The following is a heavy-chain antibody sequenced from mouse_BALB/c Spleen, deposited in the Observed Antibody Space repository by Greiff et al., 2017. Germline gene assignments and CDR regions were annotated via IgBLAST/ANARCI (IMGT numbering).Heavy chain of an antibody. V-gene: IGHV14-4*02. CDR3: APMITTIYAMDY. Sequence: VQLQQSGAELVRSGASVKLSCTASGFNIKDYYMHWVKQRPEQGLEWIGWIDPENGDTEYAPKFQGKATMTADTSSNTAYLQLSSLTSEDTAVYYCAPMITTIYAMDYWGQGTSVTVSS. D-gene: IGHD2-4*01. CDR1: GFNIKDYY. CDR2: IDPENGDT. J-gene: IGHJ4*01.